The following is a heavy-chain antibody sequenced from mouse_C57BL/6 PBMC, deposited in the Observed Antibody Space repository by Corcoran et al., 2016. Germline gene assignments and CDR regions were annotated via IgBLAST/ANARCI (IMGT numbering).Heavy chain of an antibody. V-gene: IGHV9-3*01. CDR3: ARVPLRFHYAMDY. J-gene: IGHJ4*01. CDR2: INTYSGVP. D-gene: IGHD1-1*01. Sequence: QIQLVQSGPELKKTGETVKISCKASGYTFTTYGMSWVKQAPGKGLKWMGWINTYSGVPTYADDFKGRFAFSLETSASTAYLQINNLKNEDTATYFCARVPLRFHYAMDYWGQGTSVTVSS. CDR1: GYTFTTYG.